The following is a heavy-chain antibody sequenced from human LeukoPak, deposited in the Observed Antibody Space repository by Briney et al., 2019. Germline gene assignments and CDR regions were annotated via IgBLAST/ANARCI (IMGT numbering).Heavy chain of an antibody. J-gene: IGHJ4*02. Sequence: ASVKVSCKASGYTFTGYYMHWVRQAPGQGLECMGIINPSGGSTSYAQKFQGRVTMTRDTSTSTVYMELSSLRSEDTAVYYCARDQAFVVVVAATSYYFDYWGQGTLVTVSS. D-gene: IGHD2-15*01. CDR3: ARDQAFVVVVAATSYYFDY. V-gene: IGHV1-46*01. CDR2: INPSGGST. CDR1: GYTFTGYY.